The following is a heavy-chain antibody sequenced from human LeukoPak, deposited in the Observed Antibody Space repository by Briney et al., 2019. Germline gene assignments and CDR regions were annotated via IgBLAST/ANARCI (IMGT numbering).Heavy chain of an antibody. D-gene: IGHD2-21*02. CDR1: GFTFTNYG. CDR3: VKRGGGDHGLDV. CDR2: VSFDGRKT. V-gene: IGHV3-30*18. J-gene: IGHJ6*02. Sequence: GTSLRLSCEASGFTFTNYGMHWVRQAPGKGPECVAVVSFDGRKTYYAGFAEGRFTISRDDSNNMMYLQMNSLRTEDTAVYHCVKRGGGDHGLDVWGQGTTVVVS.